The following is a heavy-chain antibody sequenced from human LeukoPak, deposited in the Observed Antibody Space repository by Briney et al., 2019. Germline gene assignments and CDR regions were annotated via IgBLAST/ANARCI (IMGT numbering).Heavy chain of an antibody. CDR1: GGSFSGYY. CDR3: ARGLGNDVEAFDI. J-gene: IGHJ3*02. V-gene: IGHV4-34*01. D-gene: IGHD1-1*01. Sequence: SETLSLTCAVYGGSFSGYYWSWIRQPPGKGLEWIGEINHSGSTNYNPSLKSRVTISVDTSKNQFSLKLSSVTAADTAVYYCARGLGNDVEAFDIWGQGTMVTVSS. CDR2: INHSGST.